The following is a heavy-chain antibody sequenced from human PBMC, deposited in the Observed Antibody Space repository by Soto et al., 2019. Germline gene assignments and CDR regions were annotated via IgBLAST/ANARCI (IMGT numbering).Heavy chain of an antibody. CDR2: IYHSGST. V-gene: IGHV4-4*02. Sequence: SETLSLTCAVSSGSISSSNWWSWVRQPPGKGLEWIGEIYHSGSTNYNPSLKSRVTMSVDKSKNQFSLKLSSVTAADTAVYYCARTTYYDFWSGLDYWGQGTLVTVSS. D-gene: IGHD3-3*01. CDR1: SGSISSSNW. CDR3: ARTTYYDFWSGLDY. J-gene: IGHJ4*02.